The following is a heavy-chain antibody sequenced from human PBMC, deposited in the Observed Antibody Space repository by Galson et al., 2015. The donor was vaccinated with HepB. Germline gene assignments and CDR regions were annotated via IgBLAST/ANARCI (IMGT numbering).Heavy chain of an antibody. V-gene: IGHV3-30*18. J-gene: IGHJ4*02. CDR2: ISCDGSDK. D-gene: IGHD6-6*01. Sequence: SLRLSCAASGFTFSSYGMHWVRQAPGKGLEWVAVISCDGSDKYYADSVKGRFTISRDNSKNTLYLQMNSLRAEDTAVYYCAKEVRPLSIAARALIDYWGQGTLVTVSS. CDR3: AKEVRPLSIAARALIDY. CDR1: GFTFSSYG.